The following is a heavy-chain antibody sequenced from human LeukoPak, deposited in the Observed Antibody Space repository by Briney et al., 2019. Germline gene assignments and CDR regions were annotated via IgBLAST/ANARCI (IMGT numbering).Heavy chain of an antibody. CDR2: VYTSGST. J-gene: IGHJ5*02. D-gene: IGHD3-22*01. V-gene: IGHV4-4*07. CDR3: ARDQSPDSSGYYYAPNWFDP. CDR1: GASISSYF. Sequence: SETLSLTCSVSGASISSYFWAWIRQPAGKGLEWIGRVYTSGSTNYNPSLKSRVSMSVDTSKNQFSLNLSSVTAADTAVYYCARDQSPDSSGYYYAPNWFDPWGQGTLVTVSS.